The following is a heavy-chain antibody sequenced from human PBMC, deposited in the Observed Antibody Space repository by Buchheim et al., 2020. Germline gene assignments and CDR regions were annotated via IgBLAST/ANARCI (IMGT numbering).Heavy chain of an antibody. CDR3: ARFGLHYYYGMDV. D-gene: IGHD3-16*01. CDR1: GFPFSDYW. Sequence: EVQLVESGGGLVQPGGSLRLSCTASGFPFSDYWMSWVRQAPGKGLEWVANMKQDGSEKYYVDSVKGRFTISRDNAKNSLYLQMNILRAEDTAVYYCARFGLHYYYGMDVWGQGTT. V-gene: IGHV3-7*01. J-gene: IGHJ6*02. CDR2: MKQDGSEK.